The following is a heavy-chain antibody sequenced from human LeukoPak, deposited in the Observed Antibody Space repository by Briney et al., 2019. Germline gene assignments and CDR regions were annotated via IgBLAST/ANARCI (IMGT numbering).Heavy chain of an antibody. Sequence: GGSLRLSCGASGFTFSSYWMHWVSQARGKGLVWISRINSDGSTTSYADSVKGRFTISRDNAKNTLYLQMNSLRAEDTAVYYCARGNYYGQDYWGQGTLVTVSS. V-gene: IGHV3-74*01. CDR3: ARGNYYGQDY. D-gene: IGHD3-10*01. CDR1: GFTFSSYW. J-gene: IGHJ4*02. CDR2: INSDGSTT.